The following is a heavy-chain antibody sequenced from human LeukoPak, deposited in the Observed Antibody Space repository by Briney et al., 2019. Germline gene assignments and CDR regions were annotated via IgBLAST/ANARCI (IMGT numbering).Heavy chain of an antibody. Sequence: GGSLRLSCAASGFTFSSYGMSWVRQAPGKGLEWVSGINWNGGSTGYADSVKGRFTISRDNAKNSLYLQMNSLRAEDTALYYCAREGSGYYYGSGSYYNVDHFDYWGQGTLVTVSS. D-gene: IGHD3-10*01. V-gene: IGHV3-20*04. CDR2: INWNGGST. J-gene: IGHJ4*02. CDR1: GFTFSSYG. CDR3: AREGSGYYYGSGSYYNVDHFDY.